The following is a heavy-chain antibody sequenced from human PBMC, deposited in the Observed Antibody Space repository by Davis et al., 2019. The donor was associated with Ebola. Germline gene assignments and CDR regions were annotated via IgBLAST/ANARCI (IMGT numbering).Heavy chain of an antibody. V-gene: IGHV4-34*01. CDR1: GGSFSVYY. J-gene: IGHJ5*02. Sequence: MPSETPSLTCAVYGGSFSVYYWSWIRQPPGKGLEWIGEINHSGSTNYNPSLKSRVTISVDKSKNQFSLKLSSVTAADTAVYYCARDSGWLLTGWFDPWGQGTLVTVSS. CDR3: ARDSGWLLTGWFDP. CDR2: INHSGST. D-gene: IGHD5-12*01.